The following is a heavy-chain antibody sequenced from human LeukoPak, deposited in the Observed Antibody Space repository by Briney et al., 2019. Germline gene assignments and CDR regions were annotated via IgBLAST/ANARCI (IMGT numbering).Heavy chain of an antibody. CDR3: ARDRFKTRIAVASLDY. CDR1: GFTFNIYA. CDR2: ISNSGGGT. Sequence: GGSLRLSCAASGFTFNIYAMNWVRQAPGKGLEWVSVISNSGGGTYYADSVKGRFTISRDNSKNTLYLQMNSLRAEDTAVYYCARDRFKTRIAVASLDYWGQGTLVTVSS. V-gene: IGHV3-23*01. D-gene: IGHD6-19*01. J-gene: IGHJ4*02.